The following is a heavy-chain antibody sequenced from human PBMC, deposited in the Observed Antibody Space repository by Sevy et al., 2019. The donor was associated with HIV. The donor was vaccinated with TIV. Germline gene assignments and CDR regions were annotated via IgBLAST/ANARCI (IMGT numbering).Heavy chain of an antibody. CDR1: GFPFNDHA. J-gene: IGHJ6*02. V-gene: IGHV3-9*01. D-gene: IGHD2-21*01. CDR3: AKDINRGCDGINCYPYYYYFYGLDV. CDR2: ISWNSRNV. Sequence: GGSLRLSCAASGFPFNDHALHWVRQVPGKGLEWVSGISWNSRNVGYADSVKGRFTISRDNANHFLYLEMNSLRPEDTAFYYCAKDINRGCDGINCYPYYYYFYGLDVSGQGTSVTVSS.